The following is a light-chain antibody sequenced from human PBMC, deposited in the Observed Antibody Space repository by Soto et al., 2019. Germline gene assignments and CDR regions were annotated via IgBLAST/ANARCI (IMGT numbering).Light chain of an antibody. J-gene: IGLJ2*01. V-gene: IGLV2-14*01. CDR1: SSDVGGYNY. CDR2: DVS. Sequence: QSALTQPASVSGSPGQSITISCTGTSSDVGGYNYVSWYQQHPGKAPKLMIYDVSNRPSGVSNRFSGSKSGNTASLTISGLQAEDEADYYCSSYTSSGTLEGVFGGGTKVAVL. CDR3: SSYTSSGTLEGV.